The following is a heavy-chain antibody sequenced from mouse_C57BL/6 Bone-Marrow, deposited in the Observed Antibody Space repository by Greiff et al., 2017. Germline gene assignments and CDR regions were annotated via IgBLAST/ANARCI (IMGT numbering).Heavy chain of an antibody. J-gene: IGHJ3*01. CDR3: ALSPWFAY. V-gene: IGHV3-6*01. Sequence: VQLKESGPGLVKPSQSLSLTCSVTSYSITSGYYWNWIRQFPGNKLEWMGYISYDGSNNYNPSLKNRISITRDTSKNQFFLKLNSVTTEDTATYYCALSPWFAYWGQGTLVTVSA. CDR1: SYSITSGYY. CDR2: ISYDGSN.